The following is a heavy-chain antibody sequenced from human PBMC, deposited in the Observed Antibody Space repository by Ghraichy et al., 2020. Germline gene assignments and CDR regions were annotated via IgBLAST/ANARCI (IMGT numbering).Heavy chain of an antibody. V-gene: IGHV3-23*01. CDR1: GFTFNNYA. D-gene: IGHD3-22*01. J-gene: IGHJ3*02. Sequence: GGSLRLSCAASGFTFNNYAMSWVRQAPGKGLEWVSAISGSGGSTYYADSVKGRFTISRDNSKNTLYLQMNSLRAEDTAVYYCAKDRITMIVVVISAAFDIWGQGTMVTVSS. CDR3: AKDRITMIVVVISAAFDI. CDR2: ISGSGGST.